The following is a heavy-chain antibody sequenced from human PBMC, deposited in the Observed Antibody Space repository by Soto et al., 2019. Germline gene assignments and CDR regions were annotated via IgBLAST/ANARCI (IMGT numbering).Heavy chain of an antibody. CDR1: GYTFTSYG. CDR3: ARDWYCSGGSCSDAFDI. J-gene: IGHJ3*02. Sequence: ASLKVSCKASGYTFTSYGISWVRQAPGQGLEWMGWISAFNDNTRYAQNLQARVTMTTDTSTSTAYMELRSLRSDDTAVYYCARDWYCSGGSCSDAFDIWGQGTMVTVSS. CDR2: ISAFNDNT. V-gene: IGHV1-18*01. D-gene: IGHD2-15*01.